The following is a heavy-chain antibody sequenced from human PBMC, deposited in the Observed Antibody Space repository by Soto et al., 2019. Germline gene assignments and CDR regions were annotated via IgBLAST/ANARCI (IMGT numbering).Heavy chain of an antibody. CDR1: GGSVSSGGYY. D-gene: IGHD3-3*01. J-gene: IGHJ3*01. Sequence: QVQLQESGPGLVKPSQTLSLTCTVSGGSVSSGGYYWNWIRQHPGKGLEWIGYIYDTETAYYNPSLKSRPTISLDTSKNQFSLKLSSVTPADTAVYYCATENFGAVVHDAFDLWGQGTMVTISS. CDR2: IYDTETA. CDR3: ATENFGAVVHDAFDL. V-gene: IGHV4-31*03.